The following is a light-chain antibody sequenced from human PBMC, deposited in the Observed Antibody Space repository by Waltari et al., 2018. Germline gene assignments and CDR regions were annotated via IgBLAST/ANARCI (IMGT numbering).Light chain of an antibody. CDR3: QKYGTLPAT. CDR2: DTS. Sequence: EIVLTQSPGTLSLSPGERATLSCRASQSVSRTLAWDQQKPGQAPRLLISDTSSRAAGIPDRFSGSGFGTDFSLTISRLEPEDFAVYYCQKYGTLPATFGQGTKVEIK. V-gene: IGKV3-20*01. CDR1: QSVSRT. J-gene: IGKJ1*01.